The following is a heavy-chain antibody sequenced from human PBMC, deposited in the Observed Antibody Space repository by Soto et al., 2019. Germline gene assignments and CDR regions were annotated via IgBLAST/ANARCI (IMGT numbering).Heavy chain of an antibody. CDR1: GFTFSSYG. D-gene: IGHD6-13*01. J-gene: IGHJ6*02. Sequence: PGGSLRLSCAASGFTFSSYGMHWVRQAPGKGLEWVAVIWYDGSNKYYADSVKGRFTISRDNSKNTLYLQMNSLRAEDTAVYYCARDKRQRAAGYHYVMAVCGQGTTVPVSS. V-gene: IGHV3-33*01. CDR2: IWYDGSNK. CDR3: ARDKRQRAAGYHYVMAV.